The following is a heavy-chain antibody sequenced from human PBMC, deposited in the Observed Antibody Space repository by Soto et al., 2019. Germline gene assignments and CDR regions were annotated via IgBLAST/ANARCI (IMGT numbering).Heavy chain of an antibody. J-gene: IGHJ5*02. D-gene: IGHD3-3*01. CDR2: IYYSGST. CDR1: GGSISSYY. Sequence: SETLSLTCTVSGGSISSYYWSWIRQPPGKGLEWIGYIYYSGSTNYNPSLKSRVTISVDTSKNQFSLKLSSVTAADTAVYYCARGSSLSGGSYDFWSGYQNWFDPWGQGTLVTVSS. CDR3: ARGSSLSGGSYDFWSGYQNWFDP. V-gene: IGHV4-59*01.